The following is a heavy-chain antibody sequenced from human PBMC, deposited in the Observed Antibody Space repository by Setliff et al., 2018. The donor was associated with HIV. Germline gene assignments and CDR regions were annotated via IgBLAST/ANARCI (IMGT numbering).Heavy chain of an antibody. CDR1: GGSFSAYR. CDR3: ARGNWFDGGALPHDY. CDR2: INHSGST. J-gene: IGHJ4*02. Sequence: SETLSLTCAVYGGSFSAYRWSWIRQPPGKGLEWIGEINHSGSTNYNPSLKGRVVMSVDTSKRQFSLSLNSVTAADTAMYYCARGNWFDGGALPHDYWGQGTLVTVSS. D-gene: IGHD2-15*01. V-gene: IGHV4-34*01.